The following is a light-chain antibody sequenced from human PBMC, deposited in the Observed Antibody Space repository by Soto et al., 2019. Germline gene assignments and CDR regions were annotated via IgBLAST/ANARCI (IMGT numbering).Light chain of an antibody. V-gene: IGLV2-14*01. CDR3: GSYTSTYVRI. CDR2: EVT. Sequence: QSALAQPASVSGSPGQSITISCTGTSXDVGRYNYVSWYQQYPGRAPKLIIYEVTNRPSGVSDRFSGSKSGNVASLTISGLQAADEADYYCGSYTSTYVRIFGTGTKVTVL. J-gene: IGLJ1*01. CDR1: SXDVGRYNY.